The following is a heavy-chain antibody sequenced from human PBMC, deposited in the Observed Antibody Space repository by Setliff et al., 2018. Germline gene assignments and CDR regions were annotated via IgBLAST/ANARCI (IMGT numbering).Heavy chain of an antibody. Sequence: SVKVSCKASGGTFSNYDISWVRQAPGQGLEWMGGIIPIFGTTNYAQRFQGRVTITADESTSTAYMELSSLRSEDTAEYYCARERGDIVTTTSYYYYLDVWGKGTTVTVSS. D-gene: IGHD5-12*01. CDR2: IIPIFGTT. CDR1: GGTFSNYD. J-gene: IGHJ6*03. V-gene: IGHV1-69*13. CDR3: ARERGDIVTTTSYYYYLDV.